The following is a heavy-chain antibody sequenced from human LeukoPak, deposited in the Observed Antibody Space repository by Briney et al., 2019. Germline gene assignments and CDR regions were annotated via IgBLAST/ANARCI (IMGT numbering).Heavy chain of an antibody. V-gene: IGHV3-43*02. CDR3: AKGRGDGYNYHVDY. J-gene: IGHJ4*02. CDR1: GFTFDNYA. CDR2: ISGDGGST. Sequence: GSLRLSCAASGFTFDNYAMHWVRQAPGKGLEWVSLISGDGGSTYYADSVKGRFTISRDNSKNSLYLQMNSLRTEDTALYYCAKGRGDGYNYHVDYWGPGTLVTVSS. D-gene: IGHD5-24*01.